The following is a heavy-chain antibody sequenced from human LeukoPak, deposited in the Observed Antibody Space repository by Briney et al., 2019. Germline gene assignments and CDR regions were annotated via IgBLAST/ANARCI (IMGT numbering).Heavy chain of an antibody. D-gene: IGHD6-19*01. V-gene: IGHV4-59*08. J-gene: IGHJ4*02. Sequence: PSETLSLTCTVSGASISSYYWSWFRQPPGKGLEWIGYIYYSGSTTFNPSLKHQVTISVDTSKNQFSLKLSAVTAADTAVYYCARATVAGTRVFDYWGQGTLVTVSS. CDR2: IYYSGST. CDR1: GASISSYY. CDR3: ARATVAGTRVFDY.